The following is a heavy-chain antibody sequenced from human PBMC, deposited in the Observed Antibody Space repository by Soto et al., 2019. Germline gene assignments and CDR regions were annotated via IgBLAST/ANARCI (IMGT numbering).Heavy chain of an antibody. CDR1: GFIFSDFT. V-gene: IGHV3-21*01. CDR3: AREKGPNPLGARFGMDV. CDR2: IGSSGGNS. Sequence: EVQLVESGGGLVKPGGSLRLSCAVSGFIFSDFTMNWVRQAPGKGLEWVASIGSSGGNSFYADSVKGRFIISRDNAKTSLDLKKNTQRAEDRVVYSGAREKGPNPLGARFGMDVGAQGTPFPFS. J-gene: IGHJ6*02. D-gene: IGHD7-27*01.